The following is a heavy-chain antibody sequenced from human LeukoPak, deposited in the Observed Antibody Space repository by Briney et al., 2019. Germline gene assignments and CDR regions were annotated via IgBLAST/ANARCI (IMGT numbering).Heavy chain of an antibody. CDR2: IIPIFGTA. J-gene: IGHJ6*02. Sequence: SVEVSCKASGGTFSSYAISWVRQAPGQGLEWMGGIIPIFGTANYAQKFQGRVTITADESTSTAYMELSSLRSEDTAVYYCARAAPSTGYSYGPGMGYYYGMDVWGQGTTVTVSS. D-gene: IGHD5-18*01. CDR3: ARAAPSTGYSYGPGMGYYYGMDV. V-gene: IGHV1-69*13. CDR1: GGTFSSYA.